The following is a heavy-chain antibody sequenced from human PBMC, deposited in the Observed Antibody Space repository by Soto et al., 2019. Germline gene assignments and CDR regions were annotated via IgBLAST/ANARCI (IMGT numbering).Heavy chain of an antibody. V-gene: IGHV1-18*01. Sequence: ASVKVSCKASGYTFTSYGINWVRQAPGQGLEWMGWISAYNGNTNYAQKLQGRVTMTTDTSTSTAYMELRSLRSDDTAVYYCARAIAAAAGDYYYGMDVWGQGTTVTVSS. J-gene: IGHJ6*02. CDR2: ISAYNGNT. D-gene: IGHD6-25*01. CDR1: GYTFTSYG. CDR3: ARAIAAAAGDYYYGMDV.